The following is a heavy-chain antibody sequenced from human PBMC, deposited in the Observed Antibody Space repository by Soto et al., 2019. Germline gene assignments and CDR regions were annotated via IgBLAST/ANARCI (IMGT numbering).Heavy chain of an antibody. V-gene: IGHV3-15*01. CDR3: TTDRGRRAGYAQDY. CDR2: IKSKTDGGTT. D-gene: IGHD5-18*01. J-gene: IGHJ4*02. CDR1: GFTFSDAW. Sequence: EVQLVESGGGLVKPGGSLRLSCAASGFTFSDAWMSWVRQAPGKGLEWVGRIKSKTDGGTTDYAAPVKGRFTISRDDSKDTLYLQMNSLKTDDTAVYDCTTDRGRRAGYAQDYWGQGTLVTVSS.